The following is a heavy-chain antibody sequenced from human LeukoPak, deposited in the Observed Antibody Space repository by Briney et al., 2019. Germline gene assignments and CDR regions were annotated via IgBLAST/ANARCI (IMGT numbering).Heavy chain of an antibody. CDR3: ATRSSYNRSSSSPEFDY. CDR1: GGSFSGYY. CDR2: INHSGST. V-gene: IGHV4-34*01. Sequence: SETLSLTCAVYGGSFSGYYWSWIRQPPGKGLEWIGEINHSGSTNDNPSLKSRVTISVDTSKNQFSLKLSSVTAADTAVYYCATRSSYNRSSSSPEFDYWGQGTLVTVSS. D-gene: IGHD6-6*01. J-gene: IGHJ4*02.